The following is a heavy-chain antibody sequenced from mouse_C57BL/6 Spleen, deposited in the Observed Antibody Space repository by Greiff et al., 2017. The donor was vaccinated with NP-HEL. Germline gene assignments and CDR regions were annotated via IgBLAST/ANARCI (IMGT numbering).Heavy chain of an antibody. V-gene: IGHV3-6*01. CDR3: ARDYYYGSSGFYLDY. CDR2: ISYDGSN. J-gene: IGHJ2*01. D-gene: IGHD1-1*01. CDR1: GYSITSGYY. Sequence: EVKLQESGPGLVKPSQSLSLTCSVTGYSITSGYYWNWIRQFPGNKLEWMGYISYDGSNNYNPSLKNRISITRDTAKNQFFLKLNSVTTEDTATYYCARDYYYGSSGFYLDYWGQGTTLTVSS.